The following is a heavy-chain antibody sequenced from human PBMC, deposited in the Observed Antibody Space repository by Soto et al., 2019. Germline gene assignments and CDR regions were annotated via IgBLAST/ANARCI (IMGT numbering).Heavy chain of an antibody. D-gene: IGHD2-2*01. J-gene: IGHJ6*02. V-gene: IGHV3-23*01. CDR1: GFTFSSYA. Sequence: EVQLLESGGGLVQPGGSLRLSCAASGFTFSSYAMSWVRPAPGKGLQWVSAISGSGGSTYYADSVKGRCTLSRDNSKNTRYLQMNSVRAEDTAVYYCAKDIGDMVVIPASISAYYALHVWGQGDTVTVSS. CDR3: AKDIGDMVVIPASISAYYALHV. CDR2: ISGSGGST.